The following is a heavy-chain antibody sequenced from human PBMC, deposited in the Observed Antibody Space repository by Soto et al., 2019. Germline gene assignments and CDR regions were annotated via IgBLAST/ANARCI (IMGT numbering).Heavy chain of an antibody. Sequence: GGSLRLSCAASGFTLSSYGMHWVRQAPGKGLEWVAVISYDGSNKYYADSVKGRFTISRDNSKNTLYLQMNSLRAEDTAVYYCAKGEWEPTAYGMDVWGQGTTVTVSS. CDR1: GFTLSSYG. V-gene: IGHV3-30*18. J-gene: IGHJ6*02. CDR2: ISYDGSNK. D-gene: IGHD1-26*01. CDR3: AKGEWEPTAYGMDV.